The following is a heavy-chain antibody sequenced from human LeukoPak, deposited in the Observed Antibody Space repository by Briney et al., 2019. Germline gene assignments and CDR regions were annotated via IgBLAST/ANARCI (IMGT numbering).Heavy chain of an antibody. J-gene: IGHJ4*02. V-gene: IGHV4-4*07. Sequence: SETLSLTCTVSGGSISSYYWSWIRQPAGKGLEWIGRIYTSGSTNYNPSLKSRVTMSVDTSKNQFSLKLSSVTAADTAVYYCTGETGSGWDHFAYWGQGTLVTVSS. D-gene: IGHD6-19*01. CDR1: GGSISSYY. CDR2: IYTSGST. CDR3: TGETGSGWDHFAY.